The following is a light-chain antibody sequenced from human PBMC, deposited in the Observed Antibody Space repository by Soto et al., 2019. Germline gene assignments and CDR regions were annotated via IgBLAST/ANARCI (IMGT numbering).Light chain of an antibody. V-gene: IGKV1-27*01. Sequence: DIQMTQSPSSLSASVGDRVTLTRRASQGITNYLDWYQQKPGKVPKLLIYAASILQTGVPSRFSGSGSGTDFTLTISSPQPEDVSYYYCQKYNSAPHFGPGTKVDLK. CDR3: QKYNSAPH. CDR2: AAS. CDR1: QGITNY. J-gene: IGKJ3*01.